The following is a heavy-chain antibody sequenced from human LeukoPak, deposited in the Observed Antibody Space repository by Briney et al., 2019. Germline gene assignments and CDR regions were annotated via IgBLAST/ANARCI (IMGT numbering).Heavy chain of an antibody. Sequence: SQTLSLTCTVSGGSISSGSYYWSWIRQPAGKGLEWIGRIYTSGSTNYNPSLKSRVTISVDTSKSQFSLKLSSVTAADTAVYYCARENSSLDYWGQGTLVTVSS. CDR3: ARENSSLDY. CDR1: GGSISSGSYY. D-gene: IGHD6-13*01. J-gene: IGHJ4*02. CDR2: IYTSGST. V-gene: IGHV4-61*02.